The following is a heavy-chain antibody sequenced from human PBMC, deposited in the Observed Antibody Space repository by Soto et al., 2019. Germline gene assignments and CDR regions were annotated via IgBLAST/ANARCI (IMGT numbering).Heavy chain of an antibody. V-gene: IGHV3-7*05. CDR2: IKVDGSAK. CDR1: GFTFSNYW. D-gene: IGHD6-19*01. Sequence: EVQLVESGGGLVQPGGSLRLSCAASGFTFSNYWMSWVRQAPGKGLEWVANIKVDGSAKYYVDSVKGRCTISRDNAKNSLYRQMNSMRAEDTAVYYCAGVAVRGQGTLVTVSS. J-gene: IGHJ4*02. CDR3: AGVAV.